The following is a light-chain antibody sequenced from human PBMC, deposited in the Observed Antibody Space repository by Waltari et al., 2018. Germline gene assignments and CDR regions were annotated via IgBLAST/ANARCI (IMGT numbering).Light chain of an antibody. CDR1: QEISRW. Sequence: DIQMTQSPSSVSASVGDRVTITCRASQEISRWLAWYQQKAGKAPNFLIYDASTLQSGVPSRFSGSGSGTDFTLTISGTQVDDEADFYCQAWDTTIVVFGGGT. CDR3: QAWDTTIVV. CDR2: DAS. V-gene: IGKV1-12*01. J-gene: IGKJ4*01.